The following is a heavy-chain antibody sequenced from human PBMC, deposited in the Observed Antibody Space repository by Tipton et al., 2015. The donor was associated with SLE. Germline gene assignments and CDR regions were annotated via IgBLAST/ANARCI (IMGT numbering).Heavy chain of an antibody. CDR1: GDTIDGNTYF. V-gene: IGHV4-39*07. J-gene: IGHJ4*02. Sequence: TLSLTRTVSGDTIDGNTYFWDWIRQPPGKGLMLIGSISYSGATSYNPSLKSQVTISVDTSKNQFSLSLISVTAADTAVYYCARLTPWGYDYWGPGMLVTVSS. D-gene: IGHD7-27*01. CDR3: ARLTPWGYDY. CDR2: ISYSGAT.